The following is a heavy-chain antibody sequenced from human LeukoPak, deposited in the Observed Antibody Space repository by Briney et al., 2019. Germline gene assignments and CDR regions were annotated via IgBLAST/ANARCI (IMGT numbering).Heavy chain of an antibody. CDR3: AKVAGIRTTAFDY. J-gene: IGHJ4*02. V-gene: IGHV3-30*18. CDR2: ISYDGSNK. CDR1: GFTFSSYG. Sequence: PGGSLRLSCAASGFTFSSYGMHWVRQAPGKGLEWVAVISYDGSNKYYADSVKGRFTISRDNSKNTLYLQMNSLRAEDTAVYHCAKVAGIRTTAFDYWGQGTLVTVSS. D-gene: IGHD1-14*01.